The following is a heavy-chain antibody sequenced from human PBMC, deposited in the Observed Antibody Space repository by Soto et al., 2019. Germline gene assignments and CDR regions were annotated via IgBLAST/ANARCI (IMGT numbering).Heavy chain of an antibody. Sequence: EVQLVESGGGLVQPGGSLKLSCAASGFTFSGSSMHWVRQASGKGLEWVGRIRSKANSYATAYAASVKGRFTISRDDSKNMEYLQMNSLKTEDTAVYYCTRHLPLYDSSGYYYYFDYWGQGTLVTVSS. J-gene: IGHJ4*02. CDR2: IRSKANSYAT. CDR1: GFTFSGSS. D-gene: IGHD3-22*01. CDR3: TRHLPLYDSSGYYYYFDY. V-gene: IGHV3-73*02.